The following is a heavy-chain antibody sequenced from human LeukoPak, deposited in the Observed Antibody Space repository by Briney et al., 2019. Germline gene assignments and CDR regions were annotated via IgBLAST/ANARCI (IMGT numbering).Heavy chain of an antibody. V-gene: IGHV3-53*01. CDR3: ARYKGTFAFDI. D-gene: IGHD1-1*01. CDR1: GFTVSSNY. Sequence: GGSLRLSCAASGFTVSSNYMSWVRQAPGKGVEWVSVLYSGGSTYYADSVKGRFTISRDNSKNTVYLQMNSLRGEDTAVFYCARYKGTFAFDIWGQGTMVTVSS. J-gene: IGHJ3*02. CDR2: LYSGGST.